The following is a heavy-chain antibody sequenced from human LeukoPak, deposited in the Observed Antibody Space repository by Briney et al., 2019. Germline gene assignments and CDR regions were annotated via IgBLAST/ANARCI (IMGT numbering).Heavy chain of an antibody. V-gene: IGHV3-23*01. Sequence: GSLRLSCAASGFTFSSYAMSWARQAPRKGLEWVSAISGSGGSTYYADSVKGRFIISRDNSKNTMFLQMNSLRAEDTAVYYCAKELSGGWPFDYWGQGTLVTVSS. J-gene: IGHJ4*02. CDR2: ISGSGGST. D-gene: IGHD6-19*01. CDR1: GFTFSSYA. CDR3: AKELSGGWPFDY.